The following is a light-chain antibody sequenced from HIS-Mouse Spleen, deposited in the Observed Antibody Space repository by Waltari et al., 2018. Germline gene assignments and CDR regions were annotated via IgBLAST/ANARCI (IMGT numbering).Light chain of an antibody. Sequence: DIVMTQSPDSLAVSLGERATINCKSSQSVLYSSNNKNYLAWYQQKPGQPPKLLIYWASTRESGVPDRFSGNGSGTDVTLTSSSLQAEDVAVYYCQQYYSTPLTFGGGTKVEIK. CDR3: QQYYSTPLT. V-gene: IGKV4-1*01. CDR2: WAS. CDR1: QSVLYSSNNKNY. J-gene: IGKJ4*01.